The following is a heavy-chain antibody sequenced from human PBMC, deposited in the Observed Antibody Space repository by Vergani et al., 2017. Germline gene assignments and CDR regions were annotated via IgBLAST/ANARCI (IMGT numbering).Heavy chain of an antibody. J-gene: IGHJ4*02. Sequence: QVQLQESGPGLVKPSQTLSLTCTVSGASISSVDYYWTWIRQPPGKGLEWIGYIYYSGSTYYNPSLKSRVTISVDTSKNQFSLTLSSVTAADTAVYYCASFFLLPYYFDYWGQGTLVTVSS. V-gene: IGHV4-30-4*01. CDR1: GASISSVDYY. D-gene: IGHD3-3*01. CDR2: IYYSGST. CDR3: ASFFLLPYYFDY.